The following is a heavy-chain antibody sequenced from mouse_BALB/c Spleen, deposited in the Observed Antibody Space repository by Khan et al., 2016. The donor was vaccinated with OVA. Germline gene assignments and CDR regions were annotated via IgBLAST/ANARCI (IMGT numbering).Heavy chain of an antibody. CDR3: ARSAI. D-gene: IGHD2-12*01. V-gene: IGHV5-6-3*01. CDR2: IDSNGGST. Sequence: EVELVESGGGIVQPGGSLKRSCAVSRFTISSYGMSSVRKTSAKKLELVATIDSNGGSTDYTASLKRRFTISGDNAKNVLYLQMRSLKSEDTAMYYCARSAIWGQGTTLTVSS. CDR1: RFTISSYG. J-gene: IGHJ2*01.